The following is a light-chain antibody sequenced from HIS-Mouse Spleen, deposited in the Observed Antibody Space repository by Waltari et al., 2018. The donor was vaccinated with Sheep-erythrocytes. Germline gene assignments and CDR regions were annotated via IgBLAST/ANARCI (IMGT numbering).Light chain of an antibody. J-gene: IGLJ1*01. CDR2: DVS. V-gene: IGLV2-11*01. Sequence: QSALTQPRSVSGSPGQSVTISCTGTSSDVGGSNYVSWYQQHPGKAPKLMIYDVSKRASGVPDRFSGSKSGNTASLTISGLQAEDEADYYCCSYAGSYNHVFATGTKVTVL. CDR3: CSYAGSYNHV. CDR1: SSDVGGSNY.